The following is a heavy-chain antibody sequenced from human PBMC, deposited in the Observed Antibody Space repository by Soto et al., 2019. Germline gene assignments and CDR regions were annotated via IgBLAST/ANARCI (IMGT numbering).Heavy chain of an antibody. CDR2: IYWDDDK. V-gene: IGHV2-5*02. Sequence: QITLKESGPTLVKPTQTLTLTCTFSGFSLSTSGVGVGWIRQPPGKALEWLALIYWDDDKRYSPSLKSRLTITQDTSKNQVVLTMTNMDPVDTATYYCAHRHTAMDHYGMDVWGQGTTVTVSS. J-gene: IGHJ6*02. CDR3: AHRHTAMDHYGMDV. CDR1: GFSLSTSGVG. D-gene: IGHD5-18*01.